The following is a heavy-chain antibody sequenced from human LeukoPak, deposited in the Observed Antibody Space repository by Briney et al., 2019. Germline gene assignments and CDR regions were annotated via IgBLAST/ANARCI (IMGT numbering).Heavy chain of an antibody. Sequence: GGSLRLSCAASGFTFSSYSMNWVRQAPGKGLEWLSYISSSSSTIYYADSVKGRFTISRDNAKNSLYLQMNSLRAEDTAVYYCASDLSGSYSGWFNPWGQGTLVTVSS. J-gene: IGHJ5*02. CDR2: ISSSSSTI. CDR1: GFTFSSYS. CDR3: ASDLSGSYSGWFNP. V-gene: IGHV3-48*01. D-gene: IGHD1-26*01.